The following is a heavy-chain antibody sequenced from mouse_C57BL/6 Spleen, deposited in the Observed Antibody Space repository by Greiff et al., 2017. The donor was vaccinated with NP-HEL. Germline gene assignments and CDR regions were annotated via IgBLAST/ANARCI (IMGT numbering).Heavy chain of an antibody. J-gene: IGHJ2*01. CDR1: GFSFNTYA. CDR3: VREGKLAYYFDY. CDR2: IRSKSNNYAT. D-gene: IGHD4-1*01. V-gene: IGHV10-1*01. Sequence: GGGLVQPKGSLKLSCAASGFSFNTYAMNWVRQAPGKGLEWVARIRSKSNNYATYYADSVKDRFTISRDDSESMLYLQMNNLKTEDTAMYYCVREGKLAYYFDYWGQGTTLTVSS.